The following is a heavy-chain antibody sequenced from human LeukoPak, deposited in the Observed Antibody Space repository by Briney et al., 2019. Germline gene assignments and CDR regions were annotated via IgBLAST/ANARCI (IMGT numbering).Heavy chain of an antibody. D-gene: IGHD3-10*01. V-gene: IGHV3-48*02. CDR1: GFTFSSYT. J-gene: IGHJ4*02. CDR2: MSKSSTI. CDR3: ARYYYGSGTYRVLDY. Sequence: PGGSLRLSCAGSGFTFSSYTMNWVRQAPGKGLEWVSYMSKSSTIYYADSVKGRFTISRDNAKNSLYLQMNSLRDEDTAVYYCARYYYGSGTYRVLDYWGQGTLVTVSS.